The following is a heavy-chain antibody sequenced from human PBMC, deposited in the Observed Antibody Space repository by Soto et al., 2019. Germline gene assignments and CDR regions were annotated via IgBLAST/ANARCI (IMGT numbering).Heavy chain of an antibody. CDR3: ARDAPLVWYCSSTSCYAHFDY. D-gene: IGHD2-2*01. CDR1: GFTFSSYW. CDR2: IKQDGSEK. Sequence: GGSLRLSCAASGFTFSSYWMSWVRQAPGKGLEWVANIKQDGSEKYYVDSVKGRFTISRDNAKNSLYLQMNSLRAEDTAVYYCARDAPLVWYCSSTSCYAHFDYWGQGTLVTVSS. J-gene: IGHJ4*02. V-gene: IGHV3-7*05.